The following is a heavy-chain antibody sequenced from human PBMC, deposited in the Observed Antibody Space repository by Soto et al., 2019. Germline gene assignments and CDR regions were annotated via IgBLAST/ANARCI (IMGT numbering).Heavy chain of an antibody. V-gene: IGHV1-18*04. CDR1: GYNFMPYG. J-gene: IGHJ4*02. CDR2: ISPWKGNT. CDR3: ARDLDPSGSYYTDY. Sequence: ASVKVSCKASGYNFMPYGVNWVRQAPGQGLEWMGWISPWKGNTNYAQSFQGRVTMTTDTSTSTAYMELRSLTSDDTAVYYCARDLDPSGSYYTDYWGLGPLVTLSS. D-gene: IGHD3-10*01.